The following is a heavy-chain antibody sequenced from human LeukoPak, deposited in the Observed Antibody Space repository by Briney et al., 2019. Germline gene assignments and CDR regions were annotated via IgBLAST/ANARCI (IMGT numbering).Heavy chain of an antibody. CDR2: ISGSGGST. CDR1: GFTFYTYG. Sequence: GGSLRLSCAASGFTFYTYGMNWVRQAPGKGLEWVSAISGSGGSTYYADSVKGRFTISRDNSKNTLYLQMNSLRAEDTAVYYCARATYYYDSSGYLTTNWFDPWGQGTLVTVSS. J-gene: IGHJ5*02. V-gene: IGHV3-23*01. CDR3: ARATYYYDSSGYLTTNWFDP. D-gene: IGHD3-22*01.